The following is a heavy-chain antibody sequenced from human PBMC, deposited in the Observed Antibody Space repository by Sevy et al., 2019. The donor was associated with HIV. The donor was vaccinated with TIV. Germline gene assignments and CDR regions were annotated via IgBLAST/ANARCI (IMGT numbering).Heavy chain of an antibody. CDR1: GGSISSYC. D-gene: IGHD5-18*01. J-gene: IGHJ4*02. Sequence: SETLSLTCTVSGGSISSYCCNWIRQSPGKGLEWIGYMCHTGITNYNPSLKSRVTISLDTSRNQFSLRLSSVTAADTAVYYCARAGHSYGLFDYWAREPWSPSPQ. CDR2: MCHTGIT. CDR3: ARAGHSYGLFDY. V-gene: IGHV4-59*13.